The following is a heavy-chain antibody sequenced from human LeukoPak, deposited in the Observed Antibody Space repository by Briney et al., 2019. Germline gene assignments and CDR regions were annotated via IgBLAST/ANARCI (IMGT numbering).Heavy chain of an antibody. J-gene: IGHJ4*02. CDR2: IYPGDSDT. CDR3: ARPHRGTTNQFDY. V-gene: IGHV5-51*01. CDR1: GYSFTSYW. Sequence: GESLKISCKGSGYSFTSYWIGWVCQMPGKGLKWMGIIYPGDSDTRYSPSFQGQVTISADKSISTAYLQWSSLKASDTAMYYCARPHRGTTNQFDYWGQGTLVTVSS. D-gene: IGHD3-16*01.